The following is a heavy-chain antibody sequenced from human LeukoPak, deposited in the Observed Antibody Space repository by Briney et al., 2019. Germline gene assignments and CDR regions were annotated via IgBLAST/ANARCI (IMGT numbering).Heavy chain of an antibody. J-gene: IGHJ6*03. CDR2: MSYSGRS. CDR1: GDSINNYY. CDR3: ARGYCSGGSCYSYYYYNYMDV. V-gene: IGHV4-59*01. Sequence: SETLSLTCTVSGDSINNYYWSWIRQTPEKGLEWIGYMSYSGRSDYGPSLKSRVTMSIDTSKNQFSLRMTSVTAADTAVYYCARGYCSGGSCYSYYYYNYMDVWGKGTTVTVSS. D-gene: IGHD2-15*01.